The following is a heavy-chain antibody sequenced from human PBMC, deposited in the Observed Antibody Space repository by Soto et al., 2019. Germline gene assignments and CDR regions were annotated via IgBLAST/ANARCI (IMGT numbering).Heavy chain of an antibody. CDR1: GYTFTSYD. Sequence: ASVKVSCKASGYTFTSYDINWVRQATGQGLEWMGWMNPNSGNTGYAQKFQGRVTMTRNTSISTAYMELSSLRSEDTAVHYCARRGRYFDWLLARDAFDIWGQGTMVTVSS. D-gene: IGHD3-9*01. CDR3: ARRGRYFDWLLARDAFDI. J-gene: IGHJ3*02. V-gene: IGHV1-8*01. CDR2: MNPNSGNT.